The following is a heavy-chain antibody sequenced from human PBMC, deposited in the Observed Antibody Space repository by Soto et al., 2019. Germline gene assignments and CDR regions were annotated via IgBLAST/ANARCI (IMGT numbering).Heavy chain of an antibody. CDR3: ARHFSVEYFDY. CDR2: IYYSGST. CDR1: GGCISSYY. V-gene: IGHV4-59*08. Sequence: SETLSLTCTVSGGCISSYYWSWIRQPPGKGLEWIGYIYYSGSTNYNPSLKSRVTISVDTSKNQFSLKLSSVTAADTAVYYCARHFSVEYFDYWGQGTLVTVSS. J-gene: IGHJ4*02. D-gene: IGHD6-6*01.